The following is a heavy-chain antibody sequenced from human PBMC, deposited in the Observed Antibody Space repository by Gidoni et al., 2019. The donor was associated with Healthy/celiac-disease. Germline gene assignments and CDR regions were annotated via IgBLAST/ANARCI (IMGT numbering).Heavy chain of an antibody. CDR3: ARAGRDYDSSGYYDLDY. D-gene: IGHD3-22*01. V-gene: IGHV1-69*01. CDR2: TIPIFGTA. Sequence: QVQLVQSGAEVKKPGSSLKVSCKASGGTFSSYAISWVRQAPGQGLEWMGGTIPIFGTANYAQKFQGRVTITADESTSTAYMELSSLRSEDTAVYYCARAGRDYDSSGYYDLDYWGQGTLVTVSS. CDR1: GGTFSSYA. J-gene: IGHJ4*02.